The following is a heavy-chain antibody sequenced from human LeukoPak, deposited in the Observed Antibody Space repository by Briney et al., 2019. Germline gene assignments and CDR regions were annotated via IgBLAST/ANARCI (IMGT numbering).Heavy chain of an antibody. J-gene: IGHJ4*02. V-gene: IGHV3-23*01. D-gene: IGHD1-14*01. CDR2: ITSDGSRT. Sequence: GGSLRLSCAASGFTFSNYPMNWVRQAPGKGLEWVSAITSDGSRTYNADSVKGRFIISRDNSKSTLYLQMNGLRADDTAVYYCAKGNTITPDYWGQGTLVTVSS. CDR1: GFTFSNYP. CDR3: AKGNTITPDY.